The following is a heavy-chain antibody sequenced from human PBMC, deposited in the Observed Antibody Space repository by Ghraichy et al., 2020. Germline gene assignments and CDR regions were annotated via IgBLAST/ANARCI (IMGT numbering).Heavy chain of an antibody. CDR2: IKEDGSDK. CDR3: ARIGGFTKFDF. J-gene: IGHJ4*02. CDR1: GFTFSNYW. V-gene: IGHV3-7*01. Sequence: GGSLRLSCAASGFTFSNYWMGWVRQAPGKGLEWVANIKEDGSDKYYVDSVKGRFTISRDNAKNSLYLQMNSLRAEDTAVYYCARIGGFTKFDFWGQGTPVTVSS. D-gene: IGHD3-16*01.